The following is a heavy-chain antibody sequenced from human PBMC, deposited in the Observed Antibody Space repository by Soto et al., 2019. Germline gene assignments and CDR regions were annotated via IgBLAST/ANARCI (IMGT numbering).Heavy chain of an antibody. V-gene: IGHV1-69*01. CDR3: AREGGYSGSYTGVGAFDI. CDR1: GGTFSSYA. Sequence: QVQLVQSGAEVKKPGSSVKVSCKASGGTFSSYAISWVRQAPGQGLEWLGGIILIFGTANYAQKFQGRVTITADESTSTAYMELSSLRSEDTAVYYCAREGGYSGSYTGVGAFDIWGQGTMVTVSS. CDR2: IILIFGTA. J-gene: IGHJ3*02. D-gene: IGHD1-26*01.